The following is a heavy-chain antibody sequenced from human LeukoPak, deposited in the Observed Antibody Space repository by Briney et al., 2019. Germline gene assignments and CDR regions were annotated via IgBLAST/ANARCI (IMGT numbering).Heavy chain of an antibody. Sequence: PSETLSLTCTVSGGSISSYYWSWIRQPPGKGLEWIGYIYYSGSTNYNPSLKSRVTISVDTSKNQFSLKLSSVTAADTAVYYCARSSTYYYDSSGYYPYYFDYWGQGTLVTVSS. V-gene: IGHV4-59*08. CDR2: IYYSGST. CDR1: GGSISSYY. D-gene: IGHD3-22*01. J-gene: IGHJ4*02. CDR3: ARSSTYYYDSSGYYPYYFDY.